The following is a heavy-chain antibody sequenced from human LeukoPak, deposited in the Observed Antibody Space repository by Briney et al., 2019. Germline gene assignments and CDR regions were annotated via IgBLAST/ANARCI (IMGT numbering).Heavy chain of an antibody. V-gene: IGHV3-30*02. Sequence: GGSLRLSCAASRFTFSSYGMHWVRQAPGKGLEWVAYIQYDGSNEQYADSVKGRFSISRDSSKNILYLQMNSLRAEDTAVYYCAKGSLWFGERQRMDAFDIWGQGTMVTVSS. D-gene: IGHD3-10*01. CDR3: AKGSLWFGERQRMDAFDI. CDR1: RFTFSSYG. J-gene: IGHJ3*02. CDR2: IQYDGSNE.